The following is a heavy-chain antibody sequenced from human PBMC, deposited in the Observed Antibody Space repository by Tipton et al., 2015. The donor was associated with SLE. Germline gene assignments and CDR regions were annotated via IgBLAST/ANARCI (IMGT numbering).Heavy chain of an antibody. CDR1: GGSISSSNW. CDR2: IYHSGST. D-gene: IGHD1-26*01. V-gene: IGHV4-4*02. J-gene: IGHJ3*02. Sequence: TLSLTCAVSGGSISSSNWWSWVRQPPGKGLEWIGEIYHSGSTNYNPSLKSRVTISVDKSKNQFSLKLSSVTAADTAVYYCARIIVGAHDTFDIWGQGTMVTVSS. CDR3: ARIIVGAHDTFDI.